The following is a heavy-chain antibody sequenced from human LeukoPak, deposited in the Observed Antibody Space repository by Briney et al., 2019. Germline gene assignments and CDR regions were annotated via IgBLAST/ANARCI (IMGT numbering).Heavy chain of an antibody. CDR1: GYTFTDYY. J-gene: IGHJ4*02. CDR2: VYLEDGET. CDR3: ATSLAGHDSSGYYPDY. Sequence: ASVKISCKVSGYTFTDYYMHWVQQAPGKGMGGMGFVYLEDGETIYAEKFQGRVTITADTSTDTAYMERSSLRSEDTAVYYCATSLAGHDSSGYYPDYWGQGTLVTVSS. V-gene: IGHV1-69-2*01. D-gene: IGHD3-22*01.